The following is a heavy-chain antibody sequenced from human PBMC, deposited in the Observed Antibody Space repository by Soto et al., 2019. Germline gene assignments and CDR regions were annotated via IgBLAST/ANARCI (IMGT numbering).Heavy chain of an antibody. CDR2: ISSSSSYI. Sequence: EVQLVESGGGLVKPGGSLRLSCAASGFTFSSYSMNWVLQAPGKGLELVSSISSSSSYIYYADSVKGRFTISRDNAKNSLYLQMNSLRAEDTAVYYCARDLRGGWNYVYYYYGMDVWGQGTTVTVSS. J-gene: IGHJ6*02. CDR3: ARDLRGGWNYVYYYYGMDV. CDR1: GFTFSSYS. D-gene: IGHD1-7*01. V-gene: IGHV3-21*01.